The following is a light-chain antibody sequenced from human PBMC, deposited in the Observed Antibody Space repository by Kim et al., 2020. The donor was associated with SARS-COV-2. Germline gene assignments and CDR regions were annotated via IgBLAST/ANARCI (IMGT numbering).Light chain of an antibody. CDR1: SSNSGAGDV. Sequence: GQGNTISCTEGSSNSGAGDVVHWYQQFPGAAPKPLLYNNNNRPSGVPDRFSGSKSGTSPSLAITGLQAEDEADYYCQSSDSSLRPVFGGGTQLTVL. J-gene: IGLJ2*01. CDR3: QSSDSSLRPV. CDR2: NNN. V-gene: IGLV1-40*01.